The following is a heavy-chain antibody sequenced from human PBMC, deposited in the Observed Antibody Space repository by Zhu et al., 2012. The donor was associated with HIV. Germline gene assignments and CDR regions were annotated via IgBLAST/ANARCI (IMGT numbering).Heavy chain of an antibody. Sequence: QVQLQESGPGLVKPSETLSLTCAVSGYSISSGYYWGWIRQPPGKGLEWIGSIYHSGSTYYNPSLKSRVTISVDTSKNQFSLKLSSVTAADTAVYYCARLHKSTDASSWPYYYYMDVWGKGTTVTVSS. CDR3: ARLHKSTDASSWPYYYYMDV. J-gene: IGHJ6*03. V-gene: IGHV4-38-2*01. CDR1: GYSISSGYY. CDR2: IYHSGST. D-gene: IGHD6-13*01.